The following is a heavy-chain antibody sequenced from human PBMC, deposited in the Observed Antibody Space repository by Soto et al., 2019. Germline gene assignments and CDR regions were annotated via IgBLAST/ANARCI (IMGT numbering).Heavy chain of an antibody. CDR1: GGSISSGGYY. Sequence: SETLSLTCTVSGGSISSGGYYWSWIRQHPGKGLEWIGYIYYSGSTYHNPSLKSRVTISVDTSKNQFSLKLSSVTAADTAVYYCARAADSLGYCSSTSCSIDYWAQGTLVTVS. J-gene: IGHJ4*02. CDR2: IYYSGST. V-gene: IGHV4-31*03. D-gene: IGHD2-2*01. CDR3: ARAADSLGYCSSTSCSIDY.